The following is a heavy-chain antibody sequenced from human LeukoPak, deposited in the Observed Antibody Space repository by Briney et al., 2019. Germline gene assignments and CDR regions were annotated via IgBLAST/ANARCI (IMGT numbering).Heavy chain of an antibody. V-gene: IGHV1-46*01. D-gene: IGHD3-22*01. CDR2: INPSGGST. CDR3: ARDQTYYYDSRGYMAYYFDY. CDR1: GYTFTDYY. J-gene: IGHJ4*02. Sequence: ASVKVSCKASGYTFTDYYMHWVRQAPGQGLEWMGIINPSGGSTSYAQKFQGRVTMTRDTSASTVYMELSSLRSEGTAVYYCARDQTYYYDSRGYMAYYFDYWGQGTLVTVSS.